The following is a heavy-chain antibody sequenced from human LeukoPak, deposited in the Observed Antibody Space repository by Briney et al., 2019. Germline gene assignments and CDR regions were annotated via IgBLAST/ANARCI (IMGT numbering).Heavy chain of an antibody. V-gene: IGHV4-59*08. CDR1: GGSISSYY. CDR2: IYYSGST. Sequence: SETLSLTCTVSGGSISSYYWSWIRQPPGKGPEWIGYIYYSGSTNYNPSLKSRVTISVDTSKNQFSLKLSSVTAADTAVYYCASRRGYCSSTSCYAGWFDPWGQGTLVTVSS. CDR3: ASRRGYCSSTSCYAGWFDP. J-gene: IGHJ5*02. D-gene: IGHD2-2*01.